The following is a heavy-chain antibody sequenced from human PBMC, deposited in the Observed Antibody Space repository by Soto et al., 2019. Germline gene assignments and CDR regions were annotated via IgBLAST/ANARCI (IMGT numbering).Heavy chain of an antibody. J-gene: IGHJ4*02. Sequence: GESLKISCEGSGFTFASYWIGWVRQMPGKGLEWMGIVCPGDSDTRYGPSFQGQVTISADKSISTAYLQWNNLKASDTAIYYCARIGHDSRRDSAAIDYWGQGTLVTVSS. CDR2: VCPGDSDT. V-gene: IGHV5-51*01. CDR3: ARIGHDSRRDSAAIDY. D-gene: IGHD2-21*02. CDR1: GFTFASYW.